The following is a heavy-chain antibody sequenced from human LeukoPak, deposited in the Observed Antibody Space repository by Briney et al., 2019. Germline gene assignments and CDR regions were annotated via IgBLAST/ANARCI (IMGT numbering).Heavy chain of an antibody. D-gene: IGHD3-10*01. CDR2: LFTTGST. CDR1: GNSISSYY. Sequence: SSETLSLTCTVSGNSISSYYWSWIRQPTGKGLEWIGRLFTTGSTNYTPSLKSRVAMSVDTSKNQFSLKLSSVTAADTAVYYCARLLRGDRGYFDYWGQGTLVTVSS. CDR3: ARLLRGDRGYFDY. J-gene: IGHJ4*02. V-gene: IGHV4-4*07.